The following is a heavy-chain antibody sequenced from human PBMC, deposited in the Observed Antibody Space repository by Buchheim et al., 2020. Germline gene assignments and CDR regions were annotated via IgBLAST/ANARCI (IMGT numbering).Heavy chain of an antibody. J-gene: IGHJ4*02. CDR3: ARDEYYLDY. CDR2: ISYDGSNK. CDR1: GFTFSSYA. D-gene: IGHD6-6*01. Sequence: QVQLVESGGGVVQPGRSLRLSCAASGFTFSSYAMHWVRQAPGKGLEWVAVISYDGSNKYYADSVKGRFTISSDNSKNTLYLQMNSLRAEDTAVYYCARDEYYLDYWGQGTL. V-gene: IGHV3-30-3*01.